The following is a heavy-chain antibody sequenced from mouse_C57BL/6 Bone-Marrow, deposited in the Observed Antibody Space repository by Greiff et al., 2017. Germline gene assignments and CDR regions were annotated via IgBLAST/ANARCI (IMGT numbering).Heavy chain of an antibody. Sequence: VQLQQSGAELVRPGASVTLSCKASGYTFTDYEMHWVKQTPVHGLEWIGAIDPETGGTAYNQKFKGKAILTADKSSSTAYMELRSLTSEDSAVYYCTRESSQYYYAMDYWGQGTSVTVSS. CDR3: TRESSQYYYAMDY. CDR2: IDPETGGT. CDR1: GYTFTDYE. D-gene: IGHD1-1*01. V-gene: IGHV1-15*01. J-gene: IGHJ4*01.